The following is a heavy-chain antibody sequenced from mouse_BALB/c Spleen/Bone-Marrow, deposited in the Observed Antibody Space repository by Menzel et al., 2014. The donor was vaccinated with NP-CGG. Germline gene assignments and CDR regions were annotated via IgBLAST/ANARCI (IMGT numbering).Heavy chain of an antibody. J-gene: IGHJ2*01. Sequence: EVMLVESGGGLVQPGGSRKLSCAASGFTFSIFGMHWVRQAPEKGLEWIAYISSDSGAIFYADTVKGRFTISRDNPKNTLFPPNDRLRAWDTGHYFWTKGGKLGDFDYWGQGTTLTVSS. CDR1: GFTFSIFG. CDR2: ISSDSGAI. CDR3: TKGGKLGDFDY. V-gene: IGHV5-17*02.